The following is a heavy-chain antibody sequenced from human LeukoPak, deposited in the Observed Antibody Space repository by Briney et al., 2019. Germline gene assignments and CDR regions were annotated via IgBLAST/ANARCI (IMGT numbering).Heavy chain of an antibody. D-gene: IGHD1-1*01. Sequence: PGGSLRLSCAASGFTFSSYSMNWVRQAPGKGLDWVAIISYDGSNKYYADSVKGRFTISRDNSKNTLYLQMNSLRAEDTAVYYCARDPSLRTTLDYWGQGTLVTVSS. CDR1: GFTFSSYS. J-gene: IGHJ4*02. CDR3: ARDPSLRTTLDY. V-gene: IGHV3-30*03. CDR2: ISYDGSNK.